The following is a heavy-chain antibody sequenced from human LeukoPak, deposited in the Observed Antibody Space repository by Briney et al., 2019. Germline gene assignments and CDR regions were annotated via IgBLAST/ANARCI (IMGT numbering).Heavy chain of an antibody. CDR1: GYTFISYG. CDR2: ISPYNGNT. CDR3: GKHTSMGVPLDILEKWFDT. Sequence: ASVKVSCKASGYTFISYGISWVRQAPGQGLQWMGWISPYNGNTNYVQKFQGRVTMTTDTSTSTAYMELRSLRSDDTAVYYCGKHTSMGVPLDILEKWFDTWGQGTLVTVSS. D-gene: IGHD2/OR15-2a*01. V-gene: IGHV1-18*01. J-gene: IGHJ5*02.